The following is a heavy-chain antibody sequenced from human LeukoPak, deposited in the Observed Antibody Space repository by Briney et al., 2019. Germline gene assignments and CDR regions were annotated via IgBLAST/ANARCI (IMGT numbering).Heavy chain of an antibody. Sequence: GGSLRLSCVASGITFSRYWMHWVRQAPGKGLLWVSRLNGDGSITNYADSVKGRFTISRDNAKNTLYLQMNGMRAEDTAVYYCARELSTGSWGQGTLVTVSS. V-gene: IGHV3-74*01. D-gene: IGHD2-15*01. CDR1: GITFSRYW. CDR2: LNGDGSIT. CDR3: ARELSTGS. J-gene: IGHJ5*02.